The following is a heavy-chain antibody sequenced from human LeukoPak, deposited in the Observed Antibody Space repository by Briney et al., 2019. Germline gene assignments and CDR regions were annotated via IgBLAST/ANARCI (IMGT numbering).Heavy chain of an antibody. J-gene: IGHJ6*03. Sequence: AASVKVSCKASGYTFTGYYMHWVRQAPGQGLEWMGWINPNSGGTNYAQKFQGRVTMTRDTSISTAYMELSRLRSDDTAVYYCARGQGWNFWSGYYTGAGYYYMDVWGKGTTVTVSS. CDR1: GYTFTGYY. CDR3: ARGQGWNFWSGYYTGAGYYYMDV. V-gene: IGHV1-2*02. D-gene: IGHD3-3*01. CDR2: INPNSGGT.